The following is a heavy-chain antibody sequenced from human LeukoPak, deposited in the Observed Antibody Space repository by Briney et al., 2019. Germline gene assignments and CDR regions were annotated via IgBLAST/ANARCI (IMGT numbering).Heavy chain of an antibody. D-gene: IGHD3-22*01. V-gene: IGHV3-7*01. J-gene: IGHJ6*03. CDR1: GFTFSSYW. CDR3: AKVYDSSGYYYYYYYYMDV. Sequence: GGSLRLSCAASGFTFSSYWMSWVRQAPGKGLEWVATIRQDGSQKYYVDSVKGRFTISRDNAKNSLYLQMNSLRAEDTAVYYCAKVYDSSGYYYYYYYYMDVWGKGTTVTISS. CDR2: IRQDGSQK.